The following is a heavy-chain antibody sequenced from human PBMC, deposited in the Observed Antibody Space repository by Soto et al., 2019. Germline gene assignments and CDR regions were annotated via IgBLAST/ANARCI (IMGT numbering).Heavy chain of an antibody. CDR3: ATAAYSTSWYDF. Sequence: QVQLVQSGAEVKKPGASVKLSCKSSEYTFTDYYIQWVRQAPGQRLEWMGLINPSGGSTSYAQKFQGRVTMTRDTSTSTVYMELSSLRSEDTAVYYCATAAYSTSWYDFWGQGTLVTVSS. D-gene: IGHD6-13*01. CDR2: INPSGGST. J-gene: IGHJ5*01. CDR1: EYTFTDYY. V-gene: IGHV1-46*01.